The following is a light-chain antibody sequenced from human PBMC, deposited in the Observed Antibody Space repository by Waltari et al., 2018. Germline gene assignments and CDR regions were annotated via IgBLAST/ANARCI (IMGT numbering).Light chain of an antibody. J-gene: IGKJ2*01. CDR2: TSS. Sequence: ERVMTQSPATLSVSPGETATLSCRASDSVPSNVAWFRQKPGQAPSLLIYTSSTRATGVPARFSGSRSGTEFTLTISSLQSEDFAVYYCHQYNNWPYTFGQGTKLEIK. CDR3: HQYNNWPYT. V-gene: IGKV3-15*01. CDR1: DSVPSN.